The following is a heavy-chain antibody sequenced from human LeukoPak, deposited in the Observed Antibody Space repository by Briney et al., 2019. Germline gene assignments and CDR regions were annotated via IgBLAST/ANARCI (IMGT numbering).Heavy chain of an antibody. CDR2: ISSSSSYI. Sequence: GGSLRLSCAASGFTFSSYSMNWVRQAPGKGLEWVSSISSSSSYIYYADSVKGRFTISRDNAKNSLYLQMNSLRAEDTAVYYCAKEKISSSQEFDYWGQGTLVTVSS. CDR1: GFTFSSYS. D-gene: IGHD6-13*01. V-gene: IGHV3-21*04. J-gene: IGHJ4*02. CDR3: AKEKISSSQEFDY.